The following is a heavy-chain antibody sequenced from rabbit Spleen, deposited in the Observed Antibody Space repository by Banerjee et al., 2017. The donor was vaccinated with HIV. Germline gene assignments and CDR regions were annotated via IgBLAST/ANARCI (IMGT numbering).Heavy chain of an antibody. CDR1: GFDFITNTY. CDR3: ARDTGSSFSSYGMDL. V-gene: IGHV1S40*01. J-gene: IGHJ6*01. CDR2: IGASITYTT. D-gene: IGHD8-1*01. Sequence: QSLQESGGDLVQPGASLTLTCTASGFDFITNTYMCWVRQAPGKGLEWIACIGASITYTTYYASWVNGRFTISSDNAQSTVDLKMTSLTAADTATYFCARDTGSSFSSYGMDLWGPGTLVTVS.